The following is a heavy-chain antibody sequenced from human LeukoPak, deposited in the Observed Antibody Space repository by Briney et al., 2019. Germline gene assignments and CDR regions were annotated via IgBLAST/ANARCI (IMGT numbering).Heavy chain of an antibody. D-gene: IGHD1-26*01. CDR1: GLTFSIYA. CDR2: IDSSAGSP. Sequence: PGGSLSLSCAASGLTFSIYAMSWVRQAPGKGLEWVSTIDSSAGSPDYADSVKGRFTISRDNAKNSLYLQMNSLRDEDTAVYYCARNLGFDYWGQGTLVTVPS. V-gene: IGHV3-23*01. CDR3: ARNLGFDY. J-gene: IGHJ4*02.